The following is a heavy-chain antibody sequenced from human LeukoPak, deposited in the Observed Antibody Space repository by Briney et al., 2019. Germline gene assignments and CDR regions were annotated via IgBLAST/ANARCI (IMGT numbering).Heavy chain of an antibody. Sequence: GRSLRLSCTASGFTFDDYSMNWVRQAPGKGLEWVGFIGSQDGTTEYAASVRGRFSISRDESKRIAYLQMNSLKTEDSAVYHCNRWHISGVSYSNVWGQGTLVTVSS. V-gene: IGHV3-49*04. CDR2: IGSQDGTT. CDR1: GFTFDDYS. CDR3: NRWHISGVSYSNV. D-gene: IGHD2-15*01. J-gene: IGHJ4*02.